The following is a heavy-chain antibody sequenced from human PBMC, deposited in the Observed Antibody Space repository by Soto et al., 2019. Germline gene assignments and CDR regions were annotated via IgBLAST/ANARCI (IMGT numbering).Heavy chain of an antibody. J-gene: IGHJ6*02. D-gene: IGHD3-3*01. CDR3: VNAPYYDFWSGYYSLSV. CDR2: ISSKGGST. CDR1: WFNFSNHA. Sequence: PGGPLRIPRSAFWFNFSNHAIHRVRQAPRKGLEYVSAISSKGGSTYYADSVKGRFTISRENSKNTLYLQMSSLRAEDTAVYYCVNAPYYDFWSGYYSLSVWGQGTTVTVSS. V-gene: IGHV3-64D*08.